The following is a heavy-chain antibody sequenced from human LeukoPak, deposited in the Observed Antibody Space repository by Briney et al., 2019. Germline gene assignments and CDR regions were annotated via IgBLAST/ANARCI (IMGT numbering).Heavy chain of an antibody. CDR3: ARNSGYDNSYYFDY. D-gene: IGHD5-12*01. V-gene: IGHV4-39*01. J-gene: IGHJ4*02. CDR1: GGSISSSTYY. CDR2: IYYSGST. Sequence: SETLSLTCSVSGGSISSSTYYWGWIRQPPGKGLEWIGIIYYSGSTYYNPSLKTRVTIFVDTSKSQFSLKLSSVTAADSAVYYCARNSGYDNSYYFDYWGQGNLVSVSS.